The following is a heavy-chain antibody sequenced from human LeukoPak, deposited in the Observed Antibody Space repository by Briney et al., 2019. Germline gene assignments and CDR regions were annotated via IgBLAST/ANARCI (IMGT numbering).Heavy chain of an antibody. V-gene: IGHV1-18*01. D-gene: IGHD3-22*01. J-gene: IGHJ4*02. Sequence: GASVKVSCKASGYTFTSYGISWVRQAPGQGLEWMGWISAYNGNTNYAQKLQGRVTMTTDTSTSTAYMELRSLRSVDTAVYYCARGSYDSSGYYYAGGGFDSWGQGTLVTVSS. CDR3: ARGSYDSSGYYYAGGGFDS. CDR2: ISAYNGNT. CDR1: GYTFTSYG.